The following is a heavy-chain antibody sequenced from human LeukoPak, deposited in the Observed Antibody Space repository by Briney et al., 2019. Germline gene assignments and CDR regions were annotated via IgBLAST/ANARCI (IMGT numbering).Heavy chain of an antibody. CDR3: ARVFGYGDYVHFDY. Sequence: PSETLSLTCTVSGGSISSYYWSWIRQPPGKGLEWIGYIYYGGSTNYNPSLKSRVTISVDTSKNQFSLKLSSVTAADTAVYYCARVFGYGDYVHFDYWGQGTLVTVSS. CDR1: GGSISSYY. D-gene: IGHD4-17*01. V-gene: IGHV4-59*01. J-gene: IGHJ4*02. CDR2: IYYGGST.